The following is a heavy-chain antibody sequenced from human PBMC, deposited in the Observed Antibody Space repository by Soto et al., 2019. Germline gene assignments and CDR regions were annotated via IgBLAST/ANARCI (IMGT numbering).Heavy chain of an antibody. CDR1: GYTFTSYG. D-gene: IGHD6-19*01. Sequence: QVQLVQSGAEVKKPGASVKVSCKASGYTFTSYGISWVRQARGQGLEWMGWISAYNGNTNYAQKLQGRVTMTTDTSTSTAYMELRRMRSDDTAVYYCARDYSSGPEYYYYGMDVWGQGTTVTVSS. CDR2: ISAYNGNT. V-gene: IGHV1-18*01. CDR3: ARDYSSGPEYYYYGMDV. J-gene: IGHJ6*02.